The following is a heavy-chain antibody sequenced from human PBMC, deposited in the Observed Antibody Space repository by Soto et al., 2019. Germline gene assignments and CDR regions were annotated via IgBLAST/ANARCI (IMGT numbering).Heavy chain of an antibody. CDR1: GDTVSTTGAA. J-gene: IGHJ5*02. V-gene: IGHV6-1*01. D-gene: IGHD2-2*01. Sequence: PSQTLSLTCGISGDTVSTTGAAWNWSRQSPSRGLEWLGRTYNTDQRNFDYSVSIRGRISIVPDASKNQVSLRLESMTPDHTAIYYGVRQTCSGTSFYSWFGAWGQGSLVTVSS. CDR3: VRQTCSGTSFYSWFGA. CDR2: TYNTDQRNF.